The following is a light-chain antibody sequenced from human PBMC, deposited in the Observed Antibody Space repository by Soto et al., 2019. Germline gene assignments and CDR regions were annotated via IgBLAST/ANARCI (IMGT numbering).Light chain of an antibody. V-gene: IGLV2-14*01. Sequence: QSVLTQPASVSGSPGQSITISCTGTSSDVGRYNYVSWYQQHPGKAPKLVIYDVSNRPSGISCRFSASKSGNTASLTISGLQAEDAADYYCSSYTISMANVFGTGTKLTVL. CDR2: DVS. J-gene: IGLJ1*01. CDR3: SSYTISMANV. CDR1: SSDVGRYNY.